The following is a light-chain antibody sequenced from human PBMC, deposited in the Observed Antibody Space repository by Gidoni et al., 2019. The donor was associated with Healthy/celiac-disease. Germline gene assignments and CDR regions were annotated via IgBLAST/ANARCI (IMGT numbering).Light chain of an antibody. V-gene: IGLV3-21*01. CDR1: NIGSKS. CDR2: YDS. J-gene: IGLJ2*01. CDR3: QVLLGV. Sequence: SYVLTQPPSVSVAPGKTARITCGGNNIGSKSVHWYQQKPGQAPVLVIYYDSDRPSGIPERFSGSNSGNTATLTISRVEAGDEADYYCQVLLGVFGGGTKLTVL.